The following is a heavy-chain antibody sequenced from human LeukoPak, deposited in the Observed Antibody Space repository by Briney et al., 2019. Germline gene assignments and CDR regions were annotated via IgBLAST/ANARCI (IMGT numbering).Heavy chain of an antibody. D-gene: IGHD1-26*01. CDR1: GFTFSGYW. CDR3: ITDPGEWEPI. J-gene: IGHJ3*02. V-gene: IGHV3-15*01. Sequence: PGGSLRLSCAASGFTFSGYWMSWVRQAPGKGLEWVGRIKSKTDGGTTDYAAPVKDRFTISRDDSKNTLYLQMNRLKIEDTAVYYCITDPGEWEPIWGQGTMVTVSS. CDR2: IKSKTDGGTT.